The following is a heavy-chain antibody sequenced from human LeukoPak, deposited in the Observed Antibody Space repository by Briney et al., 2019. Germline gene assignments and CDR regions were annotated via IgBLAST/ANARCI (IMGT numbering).Heavy chain of an antibody. V-gene: IGHV1-8*02. CDR3: ASSTAYSY. CDR2: VNPNSGNT. D-gene: IGHD3-16*01. J-gene: IGHJ4*02. CDR1: GYTFTNYD. Sequence: GASVKVSCKASGYTFTNYDINGVRQATGQGLEWIGWVNPNSGNTGYAQKFQGRVTLTRDTSISTAYMELSSLRLEDTAVYYCASSTAYSYWGQGTLPTVSS.